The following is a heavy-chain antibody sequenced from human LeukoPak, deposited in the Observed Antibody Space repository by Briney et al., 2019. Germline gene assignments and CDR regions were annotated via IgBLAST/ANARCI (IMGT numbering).Heavy chain of an antibody. J-gene: IGHJ4*02. CDR3: ARLYSSPWYRGSLYFDY. D-gene: IGHD6-13*01. CDR2: IYYSGST. Sequence: SETLSLTCTVSGGSISSYYWSWIRQPPGKGLEWIGYIYYSGSTNYNPSLKSRVTISVDTSKNQFSLKLSAVTAADTAVYYCARLYSSPWYRGSLYFDYWGQGTLVTVSS. V-gene: IGHV4-59*01. CDR1: GGSISSYY.